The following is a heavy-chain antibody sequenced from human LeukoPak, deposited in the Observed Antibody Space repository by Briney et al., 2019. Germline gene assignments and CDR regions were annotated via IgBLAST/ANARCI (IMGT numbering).Heavy chain of an antibody. V-gene: IGHV3-30*04. J-gene: IGHJ6*03. CDR1: GFTFSSYA. D-gene: IGHD7-27*01. CDR3: ASSPPNSDWGLSWDYYYYMDV. CDR2: ISYDGSNK. Sequence: PGGSLRLSCAASGFTFSSYAMHWVRQAPGKGLEWVAVISYDGSNKYYADSVKGRFTISRDNSKNTLYLQMNSLRAEDTAVYYCASSPPNSDWGLSWDYYYYMDVWGKGTTVTVSS.